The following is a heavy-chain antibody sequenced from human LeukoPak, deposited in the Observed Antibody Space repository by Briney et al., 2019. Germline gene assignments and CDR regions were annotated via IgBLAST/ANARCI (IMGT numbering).Heavy chain of an antibody. CDR3: ARDYYYYYYMDV. CDR2: INPSGGST. V-gene: IGHV1-46*01. J-gene: IGHJ6*03. Sequence: ASVKVSCKASGYTFTSYYTHWVRQAPGQGLEWMGIINPSGGSTSYAQKFQGRVTMTRDTSTSTVYMELSSLRSEDTAVYYCARDYYYYYYMDVWGKGTTVTISS. CDR1: GYTFTSYY.